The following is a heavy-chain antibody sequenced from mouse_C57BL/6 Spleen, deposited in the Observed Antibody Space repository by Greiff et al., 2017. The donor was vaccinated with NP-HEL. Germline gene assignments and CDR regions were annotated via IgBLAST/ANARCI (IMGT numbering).Heavy chain of an antibody. J-gene: IGHJ1*03. D-gene: IGHD2-4*01. V-gene: IGHV4-1*01. CDR3: ARPPIYYDYPWYFAV. CDR1: GIDFSRYW. CDR2: INPDSSTI. Sequence: AAAGIDFSRYWMSWVRRAPGKGLEWIGEINPDSSTINYAPSLKDKFIISRDNAKNTLYLQMSKVRSEDTALYYCARPPIYYDYPWYFAVWGTGTTVTVSS.